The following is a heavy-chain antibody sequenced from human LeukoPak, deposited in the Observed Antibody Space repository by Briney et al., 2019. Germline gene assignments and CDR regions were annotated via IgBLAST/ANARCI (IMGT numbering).Heavy chain of an antibody. CDR3: ANRLSYKELGAFDI. V-gene: IGHV3-23*01. J-gene: IGHJ3*02. D-gene: IGHD1-26*01. CDR2: ISGSGGST. Sequence: PGGSLRLSCAASGFTFSSHAMNWVRQAPGKGLEWVSAISGSGGSTYYADSVKGRFTISRDNSKNTLYLQMNSLRAEDTAVYYCANRLSYKELGAFDIWGQGTMVTVSS. CDR1: GFTFSSHA.